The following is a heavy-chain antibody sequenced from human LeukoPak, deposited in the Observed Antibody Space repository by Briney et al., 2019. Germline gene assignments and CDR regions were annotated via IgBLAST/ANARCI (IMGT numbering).Heavy chain of an antibody. CDR2: IYHSGST. CDR3: ARGPLLGSPMVDP. D-gene: IGHD7-27*01. V-gene: IGHV4-59*12. CDR1: GGSMNSLY. Sequence: SETLSLTCTVSGGSMNSLYWTWIRQPPGKGLEWIGYIYHSGSTYYNPSLKSRVTISVDRSKNQFSLKLSSVTAADTAVYYCARGPLLGSPMVDPWGQGTLVTVSS. J-gene: IGHJ5*02.